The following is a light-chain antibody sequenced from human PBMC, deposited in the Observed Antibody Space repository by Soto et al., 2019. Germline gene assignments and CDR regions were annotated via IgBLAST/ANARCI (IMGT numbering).Light chain of an antibody. J-gene: IGLJ2*01. CDR2: EVT. CDR3: SSYAGGNNLL. Sequence: QSALTQPSSASGSPGQSVTISCTGTSSDVGTYNYVSWYQQHPGKAPKLMIYEVTKRPSGVPDRFSGSKSGNTASLTVSGLHTGDEADYYCSSYAGGNNLLFGGGTKLTVL. V-gene: IGLV2-8*01. CDR1: SSDVGTYNY.